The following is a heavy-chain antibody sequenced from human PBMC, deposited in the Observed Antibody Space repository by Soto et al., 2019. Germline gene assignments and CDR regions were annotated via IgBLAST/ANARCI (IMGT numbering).Heavy chain of an antibody. D-gene: IGHD6-19*01. CDR1: GFSLSSTRVA. Sequence: QITLKESGPTLVKPTQTLTLTCTFSGFSLSSTRVAVGWIRQPPGKALEWLALIYWDDDKRYSPFLKSRLTITKDTSKTQVVLTMTNMDPVATATYYCEHSVVAGLGSCFDYWGQGTLVTVSS. V-gene: IGHV2-5*02. J-gene: IGHJ4*02. CDR3: EHSVVAGLGSCFDY. CDR2: IYWDDDK.